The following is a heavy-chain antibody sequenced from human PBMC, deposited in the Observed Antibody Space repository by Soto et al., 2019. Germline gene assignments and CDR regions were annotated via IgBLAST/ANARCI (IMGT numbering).Heavy chain of an antibody. V-gene: IGHV1-46*02. Sequence: QVQLLQSGPEVKKSGASVKLSCTASGYTSKTHYLQWVREAPGQGLQWMGLINRSGCGALYAQKFQGRVALTMDTSTRTVFLEMNSLRSEDTAVYYCATVESCGGDCYYFQHWGQGTVLTVSS. CDR1: GYTSKTHY. CDR2: INRSGCGA. D-gene: IGHD2-21*01. J-gene: IGHJ1*01. CDR3: ATVESCGGDCYYFQH.